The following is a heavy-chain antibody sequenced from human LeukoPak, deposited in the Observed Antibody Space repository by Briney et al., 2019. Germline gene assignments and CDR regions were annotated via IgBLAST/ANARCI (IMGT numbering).Heavy chain of an antibody. CDR1: GFSFSRYG. Sequence: PGGCLRLSCAASGFSFSRYGMHWVRQAPGKGLEWVAVIWDNGNNKDYADSVMGRFTISRDNSKNMLYLQMNSLRADDTAVYYCARDRGGDDPIDYWGQGTLVTVSS. CDR3: ARDRGGDDPIDY. J-gene: IGHJ4*02. V-gene: IGHV3-33*01. CDR2: IWDNGNNK. D-gene: IGHD2-21*02.